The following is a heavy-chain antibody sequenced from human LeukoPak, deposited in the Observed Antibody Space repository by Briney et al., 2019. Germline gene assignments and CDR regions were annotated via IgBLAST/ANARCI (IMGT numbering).Heavy chain of an antibody. CDR2: ISHSGSTT. J-gene: IGHJ5*02. Sequence: ASETLSLTCGVYGGTFSAYYWSWIRQPPGKGLEWIGEISHSGSTTNYNPSLKSRVTISVDTSKNQFSLQLKSVTAADTAVYYCVSIQLRTGWFDPWGQGTLVTVSS. D-gene: IGHD1-1*01. CDR3: VSIQLRTGWFDP. V-gene: IGHV4-34*01. CDR1: GGTFSAYY.